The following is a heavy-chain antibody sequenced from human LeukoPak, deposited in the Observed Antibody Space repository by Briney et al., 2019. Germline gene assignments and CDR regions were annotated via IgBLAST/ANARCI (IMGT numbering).Heavy chain of an antibody. CDR2: IIPIFGTA. CDR3: ARAGKEPYQLLHYYYYGMDV. CDR1: GGTFSSYA. J-gene: IGHJ6*02. D-gene: IGHD2-2*01. Sequence: SVKVSCKASGGTFSSYAISWVRQAPGQGLEWMGGIIPIFGTANYAQKFQGRVTITADESTSTAYMELSSLRSEDTAVYYCARAGKEPYQLLHYYYYGMDVWGQGTTVTVSS. V-gene: IGHV1-69*13.